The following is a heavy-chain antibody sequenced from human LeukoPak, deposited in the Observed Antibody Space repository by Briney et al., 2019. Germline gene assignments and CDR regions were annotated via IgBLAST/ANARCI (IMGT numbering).Heavy chain of an antibody. J-gene: IGHJ4*02. CDR1: GYTFTSYY. D-gene: IGHD5-18*01. Sequence: ASVKVSCKASGYTFTSYYMHWVRQAPGQGLEWMGIINHSGGSTSYAQKFQGRVTMTRDTSTSTVYMELSSLRSEDTAMYYCARGGIHVDTVFLYYFDYWGQGTWVTVSS. V-gene: IGHV1-46*01. CDR2: INHSGGST. CDR3: ARGGIHVDTVFLYYFDY.